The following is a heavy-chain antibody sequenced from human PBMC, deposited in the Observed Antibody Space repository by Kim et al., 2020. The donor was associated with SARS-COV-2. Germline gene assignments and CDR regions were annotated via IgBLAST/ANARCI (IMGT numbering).Heavy chain of an antibody. J-gene: IGHJ5*02. CDR3: ARDSPVGSGSYNWFDP. CDR1: GGSFSGYY. Sequence: SQTLSLTCAVYGGSFSGYYWSWIRQPPGKGLEWIGEINHSGSTNYNPSLKSRVTISVDTSKNQFSLKLSSVTAADTAVYYCARDSPVGSGSYNWFDPWGQ. CDR2: INHSGST. D-gene: IGHD3-10*01. V-gene: IGHV4-34*01.